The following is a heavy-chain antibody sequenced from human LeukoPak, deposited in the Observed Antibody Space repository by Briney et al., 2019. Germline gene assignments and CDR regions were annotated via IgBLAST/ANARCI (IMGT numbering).Heavy chain of an antibody. CDR3: AKDPHFDFWSGYSYHLDQ. CDR2: ISGSGSRT. D-gene: IGHD3-3*01. Sequence: GGSLRLSCAASGFTFSSYAMSWVRQAPGKGPEWVSGISGSGSRTYYADSVKGRFIISRDNDENTLYLQMHSLRADDTAVYYCAKDPHFDFWSGYSYHLDQWGQGTLVTVSS. V-gene: IGHV3-23*01. CDR1: GFTFSSYA. J-gene: IGHJ4*02.